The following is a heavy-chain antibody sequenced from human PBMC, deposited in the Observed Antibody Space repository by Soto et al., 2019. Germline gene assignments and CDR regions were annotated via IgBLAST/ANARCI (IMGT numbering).Heavy chain of an antibody. D-gene: IGHD3-22*01. CDR1: KFTFNSYP. CDR2: ITRDGGSE. Sequence: SLSLSCAASKFTFNSYPIHWIRQVPGKGLEWVAVITRDGGSEYYADSVKGRFTISRDNSRNTVYLQMNSLKTEDTAVYYCATGAAFYYDTSRYWGQGTQVTVSS. CDR3: ATGAAFYYDTSRY. V-gene: IGHV3-30-3*01. J-gene: IGHJ4*02.